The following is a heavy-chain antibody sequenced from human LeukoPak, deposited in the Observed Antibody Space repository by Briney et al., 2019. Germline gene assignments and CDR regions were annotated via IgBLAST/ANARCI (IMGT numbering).Heavy chain of an antibody. D-gene: IGHD3-10*01. CDR3: ARVGTYYRSLDS. Sequence: SETLSLTCTVSGGSINDASWNWIRQPPGQGLEWIGYIYHRGGTNYNPSLKSRVTISLDTSTNQFSLKLSSVTAADTAVYYCARVGTYYRSLDSWGQGTLVTVSS. CDR2: IYHRGGT. J-gene: IGHJ4*02. CDR1: GGSINDAS. V-gene: IGHV4-59*01.